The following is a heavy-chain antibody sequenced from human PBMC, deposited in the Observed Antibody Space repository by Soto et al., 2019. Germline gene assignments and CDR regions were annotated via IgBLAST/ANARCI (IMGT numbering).Heavy chain of an antibody. D-gene: IGHD3-10*01. CDR2: ISYDGSNK. CDR1: GFTFSSDG. J-gene: IGHJ6*02. CDR3: AKVWFGEPRFYGMDV. V-gene: IGHV3-30*18. Sequence: GGSLRLSCAASGFTFSSDGMHWVRQAPGKGLEWVAVISYDGSNKYYADSVKGRFTISRDNSKNTLYLQMNSLRAEDTAVYYCAKVWFGEPRFYGMDVWGQGTTVTVSS.